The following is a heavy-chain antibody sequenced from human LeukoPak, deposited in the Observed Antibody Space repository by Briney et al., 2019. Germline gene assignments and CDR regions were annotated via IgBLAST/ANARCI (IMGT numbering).Heavy chain of an antibody. CDR2: IDWDDDK. D-gene: IGHD6-6*01. Sequence: SGPALVKPTQTLTLTRTFSGFSLSTSGMCVSWIRQPPGKALEWLARIDWDDDKYYSTSLKTRLTISKDTSKNQVVLTMTNMDPVDTATYYCARMYSSSPLRDAFDIWGQGTMVTVSS. V-gene: IGHV2-70*11. CDR1: GFSLSTSGMC. CDR3: ARMYSSSPLRDAFDI. J-gene: IGHJ3*02.